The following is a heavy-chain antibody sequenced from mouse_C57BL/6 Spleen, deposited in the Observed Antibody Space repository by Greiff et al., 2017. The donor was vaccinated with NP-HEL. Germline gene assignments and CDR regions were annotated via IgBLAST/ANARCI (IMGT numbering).Heavy chain of an antibody. J-gene: IGHJ2*01. D-gene: IGHD1-1*01. CDR2: ISSGGDYI. V-gene: IGHV5-9-1*02. CDR1: GFTFSSYA. Sequence: DVMLVESGEGLVKPGGSLKLSCAASGFTFSSYAMSWVRQSPEKRLEWVAYISSGGDYIYYADTVKGRFTISRDNARNTLYLQMSSLKSEDTAMYYCTRDPSYYYGSSYFFDYWGQGTTLTVSS. CDR3: TRDPSYYYGSSYFFDY.